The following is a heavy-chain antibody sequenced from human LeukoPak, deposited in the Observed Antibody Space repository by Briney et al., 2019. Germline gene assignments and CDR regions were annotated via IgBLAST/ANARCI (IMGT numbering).Heavy chain of an antibody. J-gene: IGHJ4*02. Sequence: PSETLSLTCTVSGGSISSSSYYWGWIRQPPGKGLEWIGNIFYSGTTYYNPSLKSRVTISVDTSKNQFSLKMRSVTAADTAVYYCVRVLRGGTYYFDYWGQGTLVTVSS. CDR3: VRVLRGGTYYFDY. CDR1: GGSISSSSYY. CDR2: IFYSGTT. D-gene: IGHD1-26*01. V-gene: IGHV4-39*01.